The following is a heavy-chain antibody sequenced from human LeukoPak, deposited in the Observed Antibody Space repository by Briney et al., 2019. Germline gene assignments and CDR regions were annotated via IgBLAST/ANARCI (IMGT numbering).Heavy chain of an antibody. CDR1: GYTFTDYY. Sequence: GASVKVSCKASGYTFTDYYMHWVRQAPGQGLEWMGWINPNSGGPNYAQKFQGSVTMTRDTSISTAYMELSRPRSDDTAVYYCARERYRGDTFDTWGQGTMVTVSS. J-gene: IGHJ3*02. CDR2: INPNSGGP. D-gene: IGHD1-1*01. CDR3: ARERYRGDTFDT. V-gene: IGHV1-2*02.